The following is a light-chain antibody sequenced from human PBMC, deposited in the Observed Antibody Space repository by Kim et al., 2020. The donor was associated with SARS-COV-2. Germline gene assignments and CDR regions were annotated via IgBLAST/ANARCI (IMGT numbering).Light chain of an antibody. J-gene: IGLJ2*01. CDR2: GKN. V-gene: IGLV3-19*01. CDR3: NSRDSSGNHLRV. CDR1: SPRSYY. Sequence: SSELTQDPAVSVALGQTVRITCQGDSPRSYYASWYQQKPGQAPVLVIYGKNNRPSGIPDRFSGSSSGNTASLTITGAQAEDEADYYCNSRDSSGNHLRVF.